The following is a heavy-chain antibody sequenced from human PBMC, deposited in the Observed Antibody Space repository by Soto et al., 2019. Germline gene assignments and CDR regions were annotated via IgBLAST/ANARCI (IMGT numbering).Heavy chain of an antibody. Sequence: VSCKASGYTFTGYYMHWVRQAPGQGLEWMGWINPNSGGTNYAQKFQGWVTMTRDTSISTAYMELSRLRSDDTAVYYCARDPALYYDFWSGYYTGWFDPWGQGTLVTVSS. CDR3: ARDPALYYDFWSGYYTGWFDP. CDR2: INPNSGGT. D-gene: IGHD3-3*01. V-gene: IGHV1-2*04. J-gene: IGHJ5*02. CDR1: GYTFTGYY.